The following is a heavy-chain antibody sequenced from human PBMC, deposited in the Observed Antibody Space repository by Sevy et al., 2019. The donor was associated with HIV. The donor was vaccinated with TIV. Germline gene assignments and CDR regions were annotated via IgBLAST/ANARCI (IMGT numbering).Heavy chain of an antibody. Sequence: SETLSLTCTVSGGSISSYYWSWIRQPPGKGLEWIGYIYYSGSTNYNPSLKSRVTISVDTSKNQFSLKLSSVTAADTAVYYCARGGYYGSGSYYNPGYFDYWGQGTLVTVSS. D-gene: IGHD3-10*01. V-gene: IGHV4-59*01. CDR2: IYYSGST. CDR3: ARGGYYGSGSYYNPGYFDY. CDR1: GGSISSYY. J-gene: IGHJ4*02.